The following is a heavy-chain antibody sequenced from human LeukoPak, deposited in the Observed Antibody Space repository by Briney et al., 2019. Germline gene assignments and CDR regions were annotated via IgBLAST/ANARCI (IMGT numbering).Heavy chain of an antibody. Sequence: GASVKVSCKVSGYTLTELSMHWVRQAPGKGLEWMGGFDPEDGETIYAQKFQGRVTMTEDTSTDTAYMEVSSLRSEDTAVYYCATAGDFWSGLDYWGQGTLVTVSS. CDR1: GYTLTELS. CDR3: ATAGDFWSGLDY. V-gene: IGHV1-24*01. CDR2: FDPEDGET. D-gene: IGHD3-3*01. J-gene: IGHJ4*02.